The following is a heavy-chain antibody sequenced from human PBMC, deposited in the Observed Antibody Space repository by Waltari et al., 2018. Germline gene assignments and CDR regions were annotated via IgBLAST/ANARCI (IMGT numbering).Heavy chain of an antibody. CDR1: GFTFSSYA. V-gene: IGHV3-23*01. J-gene: IGHJ4*02. D-gene: IGHD3-3*01. Sequence: EVQLLESGGGLVQPGGSLRLSCAASGFTFSSYAMSWVRQAPGKGLEWVSAIRGSGGSTYYADSVKGRFTISRDNSKNTLYLQMNSLRAEDTAVYYCAKDGYDFWSGYYQVSWGQGTLVTVSS. CDR3: AKDGYDFWSGYYQVS. CDR2: IRGSGGST.